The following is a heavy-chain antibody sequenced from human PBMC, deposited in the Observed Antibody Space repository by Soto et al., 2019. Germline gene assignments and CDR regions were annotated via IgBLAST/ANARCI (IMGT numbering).Heavy chain of an antibody. D-gene: IGHD6-19*01. Sequence: GSMRLSCAASGFTFCSYAMSWVRKAPGKGLEWVSAISGSGGSTYYADSVKGRFTISRDNSKNTLYLQMNSLRAEDTAVYYCATPIAVAGTGGGYWGQGTLVTVSS. V-gene: IGHV3-23*01. J-gene: IGHJ4*02. CDR3: ATPIAVAGTGGGY. CDR2: ISGSGGST. CDR1: GFTFCSYA.